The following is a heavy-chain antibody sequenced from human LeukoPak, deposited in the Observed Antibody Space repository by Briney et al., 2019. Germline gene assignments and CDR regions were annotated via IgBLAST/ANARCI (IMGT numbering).Heavy chain of an antibody. D-gene: IGHD3-22*01. CDR3: ARLMYYYDSSGYYSQYFDY. Sequence: GESLQISCKGSGYSFTSYWIGWVRQMPGKGLEWMGITYPGDSDTRYSPSFQGQVTISADKSISTAYLQWSSLKASDTAMYYCARLMYYYDSSGYYSQYFDYWGQGTLVTVSS. J-gene: IGHJ4*02. CDR2: TYPGDSDT. V-gene: IGHV5-51*01. CDR1: GYSFTSYW.